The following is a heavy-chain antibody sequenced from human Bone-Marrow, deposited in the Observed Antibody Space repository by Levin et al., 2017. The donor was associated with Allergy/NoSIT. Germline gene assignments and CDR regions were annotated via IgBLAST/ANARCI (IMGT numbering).Heavy chain of an antibody. CDR1: GFTFSSYA. Sequence: TGGSLRLSCAASGFTFSSYAISWVRQAPGKGLEWVSAISGSGSSTYYADSVKGRFTFSRDNSKDTLYLQMSSLRAEDTAIYYCARKLGDSFDYWGQGTLVTVSS. CDR2: ISGSGSST. CDR3: ARKLGDSFDY. J-gene: IGHJ4*02. V-gene: IGHV3-23*01. D-gene: IGHD3-16*01.